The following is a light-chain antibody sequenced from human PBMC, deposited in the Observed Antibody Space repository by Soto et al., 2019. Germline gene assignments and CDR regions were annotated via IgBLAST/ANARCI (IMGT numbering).Light chain of an antibody. V-gene: IGLV2-11*01. Sequence: QSVLTRPRSVSGSPGQSVTISCSGTSSDVGGSKYVSWYQQHPGKAPKLMIYDVTKRPSGVPDRFSGSKSGNTASLTISGLQAEDEADYYCCSYAGSYTVMFDGGTQLTVL. CDR2: DVT. J-gene: IGLJ3*02. CDR3: CSYAGSYTVM. CDR1: SSDVGGSKY.